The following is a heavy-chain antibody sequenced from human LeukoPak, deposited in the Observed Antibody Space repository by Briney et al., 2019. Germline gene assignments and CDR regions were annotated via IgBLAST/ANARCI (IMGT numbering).Heavy chain of an antibody. D-gene: IGHD3-3*01. CDR1: GYSISSGYY. Sequence: SETLSLTCAVSGYSISSGYYWGWIRQPPGKGLEWIGSIYHSGSTYYNPSLTSRVTISVDTSKNQFSLKLSSVTAADTAVYYCARADFWSGYHFDYWGQGTLVTVSS. V-gene: IGHV4-38-2*01. CDR2: IYHSGST. CDR3: ARADFWSGYHFDY. J-gene: IGHJ4*02.